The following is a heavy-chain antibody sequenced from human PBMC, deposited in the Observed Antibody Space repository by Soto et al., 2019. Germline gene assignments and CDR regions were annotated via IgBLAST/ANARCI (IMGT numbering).Heavy chain of an antibody. CDR3: ARGWGRIFDY. D-gene: IGHD7-27*01. J-gene: IGHJ4*02. CDR1: GGSFSGYY. V-gene: IGHV4-34*01. CDR2: INHSGST. Sequence: QVQLQQWGAGLLKPSETLSLTCAVYGGSFSGYYWNWIRQPPGKGLEWIGEINHSGSTNYNPSLTSRVTLSVDTSKNQVSPTLSSVTAADTAVYYCARGWGRIFDYWGQGTLVTVSS.